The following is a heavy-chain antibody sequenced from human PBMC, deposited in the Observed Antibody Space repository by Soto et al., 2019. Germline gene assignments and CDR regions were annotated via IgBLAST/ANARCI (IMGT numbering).Heavy chain of an antibody. V-gene: IGHV4-61*01. Sequence: VQLQESGPRLVKPSETLSLTCTVSDGSVNSDSYYWSWIRQPPGKGLEWISSASNSGTTNYNPPLKCRASLSADRSKDRFSVNLSPVTVADTTVYYWARDFGVSAMGLYNWLDPCFQGILVIVST. CDR3: ARDFGVSAMGLYNWLDP. CDR1: DGSVNSDSYY. J-gene: IGHJ5*02. D-gene: IGHD3-3*01. CDR2: ASNSGTT.